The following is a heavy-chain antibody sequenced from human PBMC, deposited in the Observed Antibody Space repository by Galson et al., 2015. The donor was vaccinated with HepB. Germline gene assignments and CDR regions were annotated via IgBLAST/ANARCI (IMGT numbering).Heavy chain of an antibody. CDR3: AKDEDFDY. V-gene: IGHV3-9*01. CDR2: ISWNSGSI. J-gene: IGHJ4*02. Sequence: SLRLSCAVSGFTFDDYAMHWVRQAPGKGLEWVSGISWNSGSIDYAYSVKGRFTISRDNAKNSLYLQMNSLRAEDTALYYCAKDEDFDYWGQGTLVTVSS. CDR1: GFTFDDYA.